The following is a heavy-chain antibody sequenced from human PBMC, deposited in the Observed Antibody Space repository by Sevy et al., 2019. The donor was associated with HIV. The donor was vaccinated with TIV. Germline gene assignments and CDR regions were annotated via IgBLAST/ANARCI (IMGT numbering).Heavy chain of an antibody. D-gene: IGHD2-8*01. V-gene: IGHV3-48*03. CDR3: AKGGYCTNGVCYAIIYFDY. Sequence: GGSLRLSCAASGFTFSSYEMNWVRQAPGKGLEWVSYISSSGSTIYYADSVKGRFTISRDNAKNSLYLQMNSLKAEDTAVYYCAKGGYCTNGVCYAIIYFDYWGQGTLATVSS. J-gene: IGHJ4*02. CDR1: GFTFSSYE. CDR2: ISSSGSTI.